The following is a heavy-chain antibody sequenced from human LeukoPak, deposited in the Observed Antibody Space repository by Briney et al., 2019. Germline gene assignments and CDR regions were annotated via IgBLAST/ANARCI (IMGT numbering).Heavy chain of an antibody. V-gene: IGHV4-34*01. CDR3: AVLLRDPMQKHDY. J-gene: IGHJ4*02. Sequence: SETLSLTCAVYGGSFSGYYWSWIRQPPGKGLEWIGEINHSGSTSYNPSLKSRVTISVDTSKNQFSLKLSSVTAADTAVYYCAVLLRDPMQKHDYWGQGTLVTVSS. CDR1: GGSFSGYY. D-gene: IGHD2/OR15-2a*01. CDR2: INHSGST.